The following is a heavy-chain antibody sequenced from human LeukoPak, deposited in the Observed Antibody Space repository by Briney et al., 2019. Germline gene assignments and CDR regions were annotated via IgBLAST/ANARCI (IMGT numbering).Heavy chain of an antibody. D-gene: IGHD2-21*02. CDR1: GFNFSRNG. J-gene: IGHJ4*02. CDR3: ARDFDDVNGDFYYIPDY. CDR2: IRYDGNKE. V-gene: IGHV3-30*02. Sequence: PGGSLRLSCAASGFNFSRNGMHWVRQAPGKGLEWVAFIRYDGNKEFYGDPVRGRFTISRDNSKTTLYLQMNSLRDEDTAVYYCARDFDDVNGDFYYIPDYWGQGMLVTVSA.